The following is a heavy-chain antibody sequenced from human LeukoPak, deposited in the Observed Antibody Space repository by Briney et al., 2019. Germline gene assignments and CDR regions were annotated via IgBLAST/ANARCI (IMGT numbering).Heavy chain of an antibody. CDR2: IYYSGST. CDR1: GGSIGSGGYY. V-gene: IGHV4-31*03. J-gene: IGHJ4*02. D-gene: IGHD3-3*01. CDR3: ARFWSGYYDYFDY. Sequence: SETLSLTCTVSGGSIGSGGYYWSWIRQHPGKGLEWIGYIYYSGSTYYNPSLKSRVTISVDTSKNQFSLKLSSVTAADTAVYYCARFWSGYYDYFDYWGQGMLVTVSS.